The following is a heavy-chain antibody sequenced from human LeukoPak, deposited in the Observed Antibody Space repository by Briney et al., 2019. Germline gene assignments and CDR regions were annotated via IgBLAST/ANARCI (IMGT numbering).Heavy chain of an antibody. D-gene: IGHD3-3*01. Sequence: PGGSLRLSCAASGFTFSSYAMSWVRQAPGKGLEWVSAISGSGGSTYYADSVKGRFTISRDNSKNTLYLQMNSLRAEDTAVYYCAKDLSPRYYDFWSGYYTGARFDYWGQGTLVTVSS. J-gene: IGHJ4*02. CDR2: ISGSGGST. V-gene: IGHV3-23*01. CDR3: AKDLSPRYYDFWSGYYTGARFDY. CDR1: GFTFSSYA.